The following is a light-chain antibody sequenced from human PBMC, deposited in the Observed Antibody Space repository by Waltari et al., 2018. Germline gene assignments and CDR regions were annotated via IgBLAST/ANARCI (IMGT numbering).Light chain of an antibody. CDR3: QALGTGAWV. J-gene: IGLJ3*02. Sequence: WYEQEPGQSPLLVIYQDTNRPSGIPERFSCSKSGNAATLTISGTQAMDEADYYCQALGTGAWVFGGGTKLTVL. V-gene: IGLV3-1*01. CDR2: QDT.